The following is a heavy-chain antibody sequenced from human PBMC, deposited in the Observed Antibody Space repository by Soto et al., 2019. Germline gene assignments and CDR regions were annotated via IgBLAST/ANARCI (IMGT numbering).Heavy chain of an antibody. CDR2: IKRDGSEK. CDR3: ATSMGRGGNDY. Sequence: EVQLVESGGGLVQPGGSVRLSCAASGFTFSDYWMIWVRQAPGKGLECVANIKRDGSEKYYVDPVKGRFTISRDNAKNSLYLQMNSLRAEDTAVYYCATSMGRGGNDYWGQGTLVTVSS. J-gene: IGHJ4*02. CDR1: GFTFSDYW. D-gene: IGHD3-10*01. V-gene: IGHV3-7*05.